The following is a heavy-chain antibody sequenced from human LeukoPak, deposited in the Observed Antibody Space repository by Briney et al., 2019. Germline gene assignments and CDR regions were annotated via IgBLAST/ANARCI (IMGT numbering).Heavy chain of an antibody. CDR2: ISWNSGSI. D-gene: IGHD6-19*01. J-gene: IGHJ4*02. CDR3: AKDTGAVAGTRWFDY. CDR1: GFTFDDYA. V-gene: IGHV3-9*01. Sequence: GGSLRLSCAASGFTFDDYAMHWVRQAPGKGLEWVSGISWNSGSIGYADSVKGRFTISRDNAKNSLYLQMNSLRAEDTALYYCAKDTGAVAGTRWFDYWGQGTLVTVSS.